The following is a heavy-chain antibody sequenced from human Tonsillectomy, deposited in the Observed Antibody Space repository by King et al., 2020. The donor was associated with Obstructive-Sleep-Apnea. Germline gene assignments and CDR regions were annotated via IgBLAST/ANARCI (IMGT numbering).Heavy chain of an antibody. D-gene: IGHD1-26*01. J-gene: IGHJ4*02. CDR2: INSDGSST. V-gene: IGHV3-74*01. CDR3: ARDRGGAGPTTTDY. Sequence: VQLVESGGGLVQPGGSLRLSCAASGFTFRTSWMLWVRQAPGKGLVWVSRINSDGSSTIYADFVKGRFTISRDNAKNTLYLQMNSLRAEDTAVYYCARDRGGAGPTTTDYWGQGTLVTVSS. CDR1: GFTFRTSW.